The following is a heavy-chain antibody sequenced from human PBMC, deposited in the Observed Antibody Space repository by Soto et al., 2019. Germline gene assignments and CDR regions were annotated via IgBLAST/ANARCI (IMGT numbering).Heavy chain of an antibody. J-gene: IGHJ4*02. CDR2: IYYSGST. CDR1: GGSISSGGYY. Sequence: SETLSLTCTVSGGSISSGGYYWSWIRQHPGKGLEWIGYIYYSGSTYYNPSLKSRVTISVDTSKNQFSLKLSSVTAADTAVYYCARGTFEIVGATKLDYWGQGTLVTVSS. D-gene: IGHD1-26*01. CDR3: ARGTFEIVGATKLDY. V-gene: IGHV4-31*03.